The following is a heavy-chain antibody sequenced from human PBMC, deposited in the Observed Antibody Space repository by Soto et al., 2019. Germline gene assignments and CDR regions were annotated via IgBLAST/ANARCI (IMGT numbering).Heavy chain of an antibody. V-gene: IGHV3-30*18. J-gene: IGHJ5*02. CDR1: GFTFSSYG. D-gene: IGHD3-22*01. CDR3: AKDRNYYDSSGYSYNWFDP. Sequence: GGSLRLSCAASGFTFSSYGMHWVRQAPGKGLEWVAVISYDGSNKYYADSVKGRFTISRDNSKNTLYLQMNSLRAEDTAVYYCAKDRNYYDSSGYSYNWFDPWGQGTLVTVSS. CDR2: ISYDGSNK.